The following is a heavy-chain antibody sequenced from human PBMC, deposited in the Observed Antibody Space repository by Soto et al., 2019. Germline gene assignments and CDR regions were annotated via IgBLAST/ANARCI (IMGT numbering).Heavy chain of an antibody. V-gene: IGHV1-69*01. CDR1: GDTFKNCV. Sequence: QVQVVQSGVEVRRPGSSVKVSCKASGDTFKNCVISWVRQAPGQGLEWMGGIIPLFGTTDFAQRFQGRLTITTVEATTTAYMAMSRLRSEETATYYCATELGFGKLSVVRGQGTKVIVS. CDR2: IIPLFGTT. CDR3: ATELGFGKLSVV. D-gene: IGHD3-10*01. J-gene: IGHJ6*02.